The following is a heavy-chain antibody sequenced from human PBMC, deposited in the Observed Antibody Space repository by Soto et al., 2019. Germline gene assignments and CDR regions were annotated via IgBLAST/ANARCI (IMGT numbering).Heavy chain of an antibody. J-gene: IGHJ4*02. V-gene: IGHV3-23*04. CDR2: MSGSETT. CDR1: GFIFSNYA. CDR3: AKDYYYGSGSYYPD. Sequence: EVQLVESGGGLVQPGGSLRLSCAASGFIFSNYAMSWVRQAQGKGLEWVSAMSGSETTYYADSVKGRFTISRDNSKNTLYLEMNSLRAEDTAVYYCAKDYYYGSGSYYPDWRQGTLVTVSS. D-gene: IGHD3-10*01.